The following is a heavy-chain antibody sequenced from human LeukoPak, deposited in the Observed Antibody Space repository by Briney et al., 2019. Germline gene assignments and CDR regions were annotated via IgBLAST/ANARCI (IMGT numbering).Heavy chain of an antibody. J-gene: IGHJ4*02. D-gene: IGHD5-18*01. CDR3: ASMRWLPNERDY. Sequence: PGGSLRLSCAASGFTFSSYSMHWVRQAPGKGLEWVSSISSSSSYIYYADSVKGRFTISRDNAKNSLYLQMNSLRAEDTAVYYCASMRWLPNERDYWGQGTLVTVSS. CDR1: GFTFSSYS. V-gene: IGHV3-21*01. CDR2: ISSSSSYI.